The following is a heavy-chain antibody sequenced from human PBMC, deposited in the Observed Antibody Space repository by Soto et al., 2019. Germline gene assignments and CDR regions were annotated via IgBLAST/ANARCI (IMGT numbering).Heavy chain of an antibody. D-gene: IGHD4-17*01. Sequence: QVQLVESGGGVVQPGRSLRLSCAASGFTFSSYAMHWVRQAPGKGLEWVAVISYDGSNKYYADSVKGRFTISRDNSKNTLYLHMNSLRAEDTAVYYCARWGLTTVTTYWYFDLWGRGTLVTVSS. CDR1: GFTFSSYA. V-gene: IGHV3-30-3*01. CDR2: ISYDGSNK. CDR3: ARWGLTTVTTYWYFDL. J-gene: IGHJ2*01.